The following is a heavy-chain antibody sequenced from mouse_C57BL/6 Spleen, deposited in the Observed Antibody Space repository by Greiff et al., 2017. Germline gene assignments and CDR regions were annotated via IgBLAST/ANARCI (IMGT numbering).Heavy chain of an antibody. D-gene: IGHD2-1*01. Sequence: EVQLQQSGPELVKPGASVKISCKASGYSFTGYYMNWVKQSPEKSLEWIGEINPSTGGTTYNQKFKAKATLTVDKSSSTAYMQLKSLTSEDSAVYYCARGEIYYGKGGAYWGQGTLVTVSA. CDR2: INPSTGGT. V-gene: IGHV1-42*01. CDR3: ARGEIYYGKGGAY. CDR1: GYSFTGYY. J-gene: IGHJ3*01.